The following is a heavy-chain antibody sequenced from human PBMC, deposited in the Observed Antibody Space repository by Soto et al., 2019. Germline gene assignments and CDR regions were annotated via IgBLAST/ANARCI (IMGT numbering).Heavy chain of an antibody. CDR2: ISTDTGNT. J-gene: IGHJ4*02. CDR1: GYSFTRYG. V-gene: IGHV1-18*04. D-gene: IGHD1-26*01. CDR3: ARDQGAHLLGV. Sequence: QVQLVQSGAEVKRPGASVRVSCKASGYSFTRYGISWVRQAPGQGLEWMAWISTDTGNTESAQKFKGRVTMTTGTIKNTGDLELGSLRLDDTAVYYCARDQGAHLLGVWGQGTLVIVSS.